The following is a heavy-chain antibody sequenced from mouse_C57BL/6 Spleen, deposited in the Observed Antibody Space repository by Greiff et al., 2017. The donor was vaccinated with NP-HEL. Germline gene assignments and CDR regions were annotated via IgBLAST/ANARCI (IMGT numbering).Heavy chain of an antibody. J-gene: IGHJ1*03. CDR1: GFNIKNTY. V-gene: IGHV14-3*01. D-gene: IGHD2-1*01. CDR3: APHYGNYADWYFDV. Sequence: EVQLQQSVAELVRPGASVKLSCTASGFNIKNTYMHWVKQRPEQGLEWIGRIDPANGNTKYATKFQGKATITADKSSTTAYLQISSLTSNDTAIYYCAPHYGNYADWYFDVWGTGTTVTVSS. CDR2: IDPANGNT.